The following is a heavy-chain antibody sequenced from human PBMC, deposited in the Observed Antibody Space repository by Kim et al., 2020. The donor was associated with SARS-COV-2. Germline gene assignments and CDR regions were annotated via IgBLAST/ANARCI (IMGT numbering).Heavy chain of an antibody. CDR3: AKPANYDILTGYYYYDSSGYYYV. CDR1: GFTFGSYA. CDR2: ISGSGGST. V-gene: IGHV3-23*01. D-gene: IGHD3-22*01. J-gene: IGHJ4*02. Sequence: GGSLRLSCAASGFTFGSYAMSWVRQAPGKGLEWVSAISGSGGSTYYADSVKGRFTISRDNSKNTLYLQMNSLRAEDTAVYYCAKPANYDILTGYYYYDSSGYYYVWGQGTLVTVSS.